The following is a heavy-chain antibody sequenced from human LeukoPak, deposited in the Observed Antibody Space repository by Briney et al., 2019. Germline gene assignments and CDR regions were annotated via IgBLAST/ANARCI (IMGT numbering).Heavy chain of an antibody. CDR2: ISGSGGST. CDR3: AKGRVAILGYCSSTSCSTPFDY. D-gene: IGHD2-2*01. V-gene: IGHV3-23*01. Sequence: GGSLRLSCAASGFTFSSYAMSWVRQAPGKGLEWVSAISGSGGSTYYADSVKGRFTISRDNSKNTLYLQMNSLRAEDTAVYYCAKGRVAILGYCSSTSCSTPFDYWGQGTLVTVSS. CDR1: GFTFSSYA. J-gene: IGHJ4*02.